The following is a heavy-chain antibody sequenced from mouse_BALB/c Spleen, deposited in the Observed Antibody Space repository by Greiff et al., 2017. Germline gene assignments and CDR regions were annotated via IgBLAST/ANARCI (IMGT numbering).Heavy chain of an antibody. J-gene: IGHJ2*01. V-gene: IGHV5-9*03. CDR3: ARYYYGSSPFDY. Sequence: EVQLVESGGGLVKPGGSLKLSCAASGFTFSSYTMSWVRQTPEKRLEWVATISSGGGNTYYPDSVKGRFTISRDNAKNNLYLQMSSLRSEDTALYYCARYYYGSSPFDYWGQGTTLTVSS. D-gene: IGHD1-1*01. CDR1: GFTFSSYT. CDR2: ISSGGGNT.